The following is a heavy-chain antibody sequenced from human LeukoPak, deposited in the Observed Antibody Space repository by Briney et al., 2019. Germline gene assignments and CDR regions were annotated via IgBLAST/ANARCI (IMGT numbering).Heavy chain of an antibody. V-gene: IGHV4-59*01. J-gene: IGHJ5*02. CDR1: GGSISSYY. Sequence: LETLSLTCTVSGGSISSYYWSWIRQPPGKGLEWIGYIYYSGSTNYNPSLKSRVTISVDTSKNQFSLRLSSVTAADTAVYYCAREGYCTNGICSNWFDPWGQGTLVTVSS. CDR2: IYYSGST. D-gene: IGHD2-8*01. CDR3: AREGYCTNGICSNWFDP.